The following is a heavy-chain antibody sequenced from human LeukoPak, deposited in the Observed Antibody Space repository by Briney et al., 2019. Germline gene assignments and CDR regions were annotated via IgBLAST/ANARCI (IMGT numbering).Heavy chain of an antibody. Sequence: GGSLRLSCAASGFTVSSNYMSWVRQAPGKGLEWVSVIYSGGSTYYADSVKGRFTISRDNSKNTLYLQMNSLRAEDTAVYYCARASGNAGDYYYYGMDVWGQGTTVIVSS. V-gene: IGHV3-53*01. CDR1: GFTVSSNY. CDR2: IYSGGST. D-gene: IGHD2-21*01. CDR3: ARASGNAGDYYYYGMDV. J-gene: IGHJ6*02.